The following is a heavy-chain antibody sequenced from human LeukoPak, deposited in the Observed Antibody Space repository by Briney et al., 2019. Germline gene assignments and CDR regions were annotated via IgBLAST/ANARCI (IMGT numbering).Heavy chain of an antibody. V-gene: IGHV1-24*01. CDR3: ATGPYTDYSSGWTVDY. CDR1: GYTLTELS. D-gene: IGHD6-19*01. Sequence: ASVKVSCKVSGYTLTELSMHWVRQAPGKELEWMGGFDPEDGETIYAQKFQGRVTRTEDTSTDTAYMELSSLRSEDTAVYYCATGPYTDYSSGWTVDYWGQGTLVTVSS. J-gene: IGHJ4*02. CDR2: FDPEDGET.